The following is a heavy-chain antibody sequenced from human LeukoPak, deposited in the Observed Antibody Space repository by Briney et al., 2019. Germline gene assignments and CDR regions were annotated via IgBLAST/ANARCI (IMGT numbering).Heavy chain of an antibody. V-gene: IGHV1-2*02. CDR2: INPNSGVT. CDR1: GYTFTDYY. CDR3: AREITYYYGSGSSEYNWFDP. J-gene: IGHJ5*02. Sequence: ASVKVSCKASGYTFTDYYIHWVRQAPGQGLEWMGWINPNSGVTNYAQKFQGRVTMTRNTSISTAYMELSSLRSEDTAVYYCAREITYYYGSGSSEYNWFDPWGQGTLVTVSS. D-gene: IGHD3-10*01.